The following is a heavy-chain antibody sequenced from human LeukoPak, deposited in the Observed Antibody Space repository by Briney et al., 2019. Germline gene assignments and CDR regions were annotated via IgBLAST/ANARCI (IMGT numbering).Heavy chain of an antibody. V-gene: IGHV4-59*08. D-gene: IGHD6-19*01. CDR3: ARHGGGWSFDY. Sequence: PSETLSLTCTVSGGPMRSYYWSWIRQPPGKGLEWIAYISHSGNNKHTPSLKSRVAISVDTSKKQFSLQLSSVTAADTAVYYCARHGGGWSFDYWGQGTLVTVSP. CDR2: ISHSGNN. CDR1: GGPMRSYY. J-gene: IGHJ4*02.